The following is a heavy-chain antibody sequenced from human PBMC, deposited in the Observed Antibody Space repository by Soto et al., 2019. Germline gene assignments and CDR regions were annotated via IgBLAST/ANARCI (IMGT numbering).Heavy chain of an antibody. Sequence: QVQLVQSGAEMQQPGASVRVSCKASGGTFSKYAFSWVRQAPGQGLEWLGGTIPMFGTPNYAQKFQGRVAISAYESTATVYMKLSSLRSEDTAVYFCARPLRDRNYYYGMAVWGQGTTVTVSS. CDR1: GGTFSKYA. CDR3: ARPLRDRNYYYGMAV. CDR2: TIPMFGTP. V-gene: IGHV1-69*01. D-gene: IGHD3-22*01. J-gene: IGHJ6*02.